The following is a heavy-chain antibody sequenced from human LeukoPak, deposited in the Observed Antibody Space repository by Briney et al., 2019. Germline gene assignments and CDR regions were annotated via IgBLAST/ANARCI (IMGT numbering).Heavy chain of an antibody. CDR1: GFTFSSHA. J-gene: IGHJ4*02. CDR2: VWSDGSGK. D-gene: IGHD3-3*01. V-gene: IGHV3-33*01. Sequence: PGGSLRLSCAASGFTFSSHAMHWVRQAPGKGLEWVAVVWSDGSGKKYAESVKGRFTISRDNSKNTLYLLVDSLRADDTAVYFCARVFSGSGSTGSFDFWGQGTLVTVSS. CDR3: ARVFSGSGSTGSFDF.